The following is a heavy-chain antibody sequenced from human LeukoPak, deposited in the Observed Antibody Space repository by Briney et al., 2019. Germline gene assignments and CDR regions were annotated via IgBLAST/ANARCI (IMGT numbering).Heavy chain of an antibody. Sequence: ASVKVSCKASGYTFTSYGISWVRQAPGQGLEWMGWISAYNGNTNYAQKLQGRVTMTTDTSTGTAYMELRSLRSDDTAVYYCATSSVRGVRRVLDPYYYHGMDVWGQGTTVTVSS. CDR2: ISAYNGNT. J-gene: IGHJ6*02. CDR1: GYTFTSYG. D-gene: IGHD3-10*01. V-gene: IGHV1-18*01. CDR3: ATSSVRGVRRVLDPYYYHGMDV.